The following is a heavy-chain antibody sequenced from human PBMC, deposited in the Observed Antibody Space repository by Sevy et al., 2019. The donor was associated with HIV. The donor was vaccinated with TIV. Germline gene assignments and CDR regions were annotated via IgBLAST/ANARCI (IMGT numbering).Heavy chain of an antibody. V-gene: IGHV3-23*01. CDR1: GFTFSKYS. J-gene: IGHJ4*02. Sequence: GGSLRLSCAASGFTFSKYSMSWVRQPPGKGLAWVSTLSFGCGEINHADSVKGRFTISRDNSKNSLYLQMNNLRAEDTAVYYCARDGWTKPHDYWGQGTLVTVSS. CDR3: ARDGWTKPHDY. CDR2: LSFGCGEI. D-gene: IGHD2-15*01.